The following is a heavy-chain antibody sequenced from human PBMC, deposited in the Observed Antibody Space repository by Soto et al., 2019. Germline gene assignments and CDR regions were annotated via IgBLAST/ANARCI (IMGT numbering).Heavy chain of an antibody. J-gene: IGHJ3*01. CDR1: GFTLSSYR. CDR3: AREAWEPLGALDV. Sequence: PGGSLRLSCAASGFTLSSYRMNLVRQAPGKGLEWVSYISSTTNTIYYADSVGGRFTISRDTAKNSLFLQMNSLGDEDTAVYYCAREAWEPLGALDVWGRGTMVTVSS. D-gene: IGHD1-26*01. CDR2: ISSTTNTI. V-gene: IGHV3-48*02.